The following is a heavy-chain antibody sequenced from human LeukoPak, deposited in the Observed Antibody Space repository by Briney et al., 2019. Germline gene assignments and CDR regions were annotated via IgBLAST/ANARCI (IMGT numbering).Heavy chain of an antibody. CDR3: ANRPDIVVVPAAMLVDY. CDR1: GFTFSSYA. CDR2: ISGSGGST. Sequence: GGSLRLSCAASGFTFSSYAMSWVRQAPGKGLEWVSAISGSGGSTYYADSVKGRFTISRDNSKNTLYLQMNSLRAEDTAVYYCANRPDIVVVPAAMLVDYWGQGTLVTVSS. V-gene: IGHV3-23*01. J-gene: IGHJ4*02. D-gene: IGHD2-2*01.